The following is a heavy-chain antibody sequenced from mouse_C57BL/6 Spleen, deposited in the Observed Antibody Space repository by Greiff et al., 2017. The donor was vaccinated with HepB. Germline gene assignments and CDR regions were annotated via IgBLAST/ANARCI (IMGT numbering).Heavy chain of an antibody. CDR3: ARRGDGYYDYAMDY. V-gene: IGHV1-61*01. Sequence: VQLQQPGAELVRPGSSVKLSCKASGYTFTSYWMDWVKQRPGQGLEWIGNIYPSDSETHYNQKFKDKATLTVDKSSSTAYMQLSSLTSEDSAVYYCARRGDGYYDYAMDYWGQGTSVTVSS. D-gene: IGHD2-3*01. CDR1: GYTFTSYW. J-gene: IGHJ4*01. CDR2: IYPSDSET.